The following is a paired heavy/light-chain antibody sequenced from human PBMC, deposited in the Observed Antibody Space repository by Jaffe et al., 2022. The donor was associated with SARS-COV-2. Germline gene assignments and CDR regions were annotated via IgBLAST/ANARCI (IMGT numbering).Light chain of an antibody. J-gene: IGLJ2*01. Sequence: QSALTQPASVSGSPGQSITISCTGTSSDVGGYNYVSWYQQHPGKAPKLMIYDVSNRPSGVSNRFSGSKSGNTASLTISGLQAEDEADYYCSSYTSSSTFGVFGGGTKLTVL. CDR1: SSDVGGYNY. CDR2: DVS. V-gene: IGLV2-14*01. CDR3: SSYTSSSTFGV.
Heavy chain of an antibody. CDR2: ISWDGGST. CDR3: AKDKERYGDYALYFDY. J-gene: IGHJ4*02. Sequence: EVQLVESGGVVVQPGGSLRLSCAASGFTFDDYTMHWVRQAPGKGLEWVSLISWDGGSTYYADSVKGRFTISRDNSKNSLYLQMNSLRTEDTALYYCAKDKERYGDYALYFDYWGQGTLVTVSS. D-gene: IGHD4-17*01. CDR1: GFTFDDYT. V-gene: IGHV3-43*01.